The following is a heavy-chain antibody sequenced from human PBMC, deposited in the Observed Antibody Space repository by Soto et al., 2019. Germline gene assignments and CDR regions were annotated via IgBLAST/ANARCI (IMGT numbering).Heavy chain of an antibody. Sequence: GGSLRLSCAASGFTFSSYGMHWVRQAPGKGLEWVAVISYDGSNKYYADSVKGRFTISRDNSKNTLYPQMNSLRAEDTAVYYCAKDIDYYYGMDVWGQGTTVTVSS. CDR3: AKDIDYYYGMDV. V-gene: IGHV3-30*18. CDR2: ISYDGSNK. D-gene: IGHD3-16*02. J-gene: IGHJ6*02. CDR1: GFTFSSYG.